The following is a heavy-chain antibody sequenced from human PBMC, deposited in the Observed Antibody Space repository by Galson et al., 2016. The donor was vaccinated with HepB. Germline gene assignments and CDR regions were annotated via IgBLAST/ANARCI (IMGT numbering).Heavy chain of an antibody. CDR1: GYTFTNYN. J-gene: IGHJ4*02. CDR3: VRLAGGGYDCFGY. V-gene: IGHV1-18*01. D-gene: IGHD5-12*01. Sequence: SVKVSCKASGYTFTNYNINWVRQAPGQGLEWMGWISAYSGATNYAQKFQGRVTMTTDTSTSTAYMELRSLRSDDTALYYCVRLAGGGYDCFGYWGQGALVTVSS. CDR2: ISAYSGAT.